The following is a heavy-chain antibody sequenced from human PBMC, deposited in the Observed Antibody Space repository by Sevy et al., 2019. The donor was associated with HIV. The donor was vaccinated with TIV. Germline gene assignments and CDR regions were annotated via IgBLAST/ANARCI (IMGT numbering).Heavy chain of an antibody. V-gene: IGHV1-46*03. J-gene: IGHJ4*02. Sequence: ASVKVSCKASGYTFTSYYMHWVRQAPGQGLEWMGIINPSGGSTSYAQKFQGRVTMTRDTSTSTVYMELSSLRSEDTAVYYCARDGYGVAVAEALFDYWGQGTLVTVSS. CDR2: INPSGGST. CDR1: GYTFTSYY. D-gene: IGHD6-19*01. CDR3: ARDGYGVAVAEALFDY.